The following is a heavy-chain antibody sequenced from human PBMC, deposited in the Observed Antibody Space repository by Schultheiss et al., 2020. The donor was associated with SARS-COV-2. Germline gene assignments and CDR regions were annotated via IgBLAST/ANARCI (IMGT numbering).Heavy chain of an antibody. CDR1: GGSISTYY. CDR2: FYTSGST. D-gene: IGHD6-6*01. Sequence: SETLSLTCNVSGGSISTYYWTWIRQPAGKGLEWIGRFYTSGSTNYNPSLKSRVTMSVDTSKSHFSLKLSSVTAADTAVYYCAREGSSVGPRPLDFWGQGTLVTISS. J-gene: IGHJ4*02. CDR3: AREGSSVGPRPLDF. V-gene: IGHV4-4*07.